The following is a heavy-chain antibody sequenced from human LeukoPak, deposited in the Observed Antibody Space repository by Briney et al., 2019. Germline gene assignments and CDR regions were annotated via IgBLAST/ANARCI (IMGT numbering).Heavy chain of an antibody. CDR2: ISSSSSTI. CDR3: ASFGDSSSSGG. Sequence: GGSLRLSCAASGFTFSSYSMNWVRQAPGKGLEWVSYISSSSSTIYYADSVKGRFTISRDNAKNSLYLQMNSLRAEDTAVYYCASFGDSSSSGGWGQGTLVTVSS. V-gene: IGHV3-48*01. D-gene: IGHD6-6*01. CDR1: GFTFSSYS. J-gene: IGHJ4*02.